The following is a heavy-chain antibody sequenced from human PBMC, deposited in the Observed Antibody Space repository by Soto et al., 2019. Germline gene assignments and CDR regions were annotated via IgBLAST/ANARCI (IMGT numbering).Heavy chain of an antibody. D-gene: IGHD2-15*01. J-gene: IGHJ6*03. Sequence: PSETLSLTCTVSGGSISSYYWSWIRQPPGKGLEWIGYIYYSGSTNYNPSLKSRVTISVDTSKNQFSLKLSSVTAADTAVYYCARGGYCSGGSCYEGGYYYYMDGWGKGTTVTVSS. V-gene: IGHV4-59*01. CDR2: IYYSGST. CDR1: GGSISSYY. CDR3: ARGGYCSGGSCYEGGYYYYMDG.